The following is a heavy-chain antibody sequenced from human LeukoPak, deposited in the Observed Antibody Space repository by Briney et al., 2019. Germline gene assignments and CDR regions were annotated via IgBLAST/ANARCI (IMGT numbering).Heavy chain of an antibody. CDR2: MNPNSGNT. Sequence: ASVKVSCKASGYTFTSYDINWVRQATGQGREWMGWMNPNSGNTGYAQKFQGRVTMTRNTSISTAYLELSSLRSEDTAVYYCARVGRDGYAFDYWGQGTLVTVSS. V-gene: IGHV1-8*01. CDR3: ARVGRDGYAFDY. D-gene: IGHD5-24*01. J-gene: IGHJ4*02. CDR1: GYTFTSYD.